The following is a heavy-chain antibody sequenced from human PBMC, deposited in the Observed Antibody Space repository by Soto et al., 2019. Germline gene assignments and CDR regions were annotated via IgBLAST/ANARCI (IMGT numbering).Heavy chain of an antibody. D-gene: IGHD1-1*01. CDR3: ARDQTTGTTYYYYGMDV. CDR1: GFTFSSYA. CDR2: ISYDGSNK. J-gene: IGHJ6*02. Sequence: GGSLRLSCAASGFTFSSYAMHWVRQASGEGLEWVAVISYDGSNKYYADSVKGRFTISRDNSKNTLYLQMNSLRAEDTAVYYCARDQTTGTTYYYYGMDVWGQGTTVTVSS. V-gene: IGHV3-30-3*01.